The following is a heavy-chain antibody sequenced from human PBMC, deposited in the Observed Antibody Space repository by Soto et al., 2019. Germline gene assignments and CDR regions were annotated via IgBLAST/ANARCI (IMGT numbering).Heavy chain of an antibody. V-gene: IGHV3-23*01. CDR2: ISGRGDHR. D-gene: IGHD2-2*01. CDR3: AKDRALENQTPYGMDV. CDR1: PITVYNFAA. Sequence: EMQLLESGGGLGQPGGSLRLSCVASPITVYNFAAMSWVRQTPERGLEWVSTISGRGDHRYYADSVKGRFTISRDNSKNRLYLQMDGLRVDDTAVYYCAKDRALENQTPYGMDVWGQGTTVT. J-gene: IGHJ6*02.